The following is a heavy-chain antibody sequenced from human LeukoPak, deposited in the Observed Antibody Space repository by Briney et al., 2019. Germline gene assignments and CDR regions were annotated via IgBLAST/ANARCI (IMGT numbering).Heavy chain of an antibody. CDR2: INHSGST. CDR1: GASFSGYY. D-gene: IGHD4-23*01. V-gene: IGHV4-34*01. CDR3: ARGGAQDDYGGNIDFDY. Sequence: PSETLSLTCAVYGASFSGYYWSWIRQPPGKGLEWIWEINHSGSTNYNPSLKSRVTISVDTSKNQFSLKLTSVTAADTAVYYCARGGAQDDYGGNIDFDYWGQGTLVTVSS. J-gene: IGHJ4*02.